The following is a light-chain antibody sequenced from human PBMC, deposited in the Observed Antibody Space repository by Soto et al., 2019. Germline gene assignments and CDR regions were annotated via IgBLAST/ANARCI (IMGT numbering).Light chain of an antibody. CDR2: EVS. CDR1: SSDVGGYNY. V-gene: IGLV2-14*01. J-gene: IGLJ1*01. CDR3: SSYPSNSTVDV. Sequence: QSVLTQPASVSGSPGQSITISCTGTSSDVGGYNYVSWYQQHPGKAPKLMIYEVSHRPSGVSNRFSGSKSGNTASLTISGLQAEDEADSYCSSYPSNSTVDVLGTGTKVTVL.